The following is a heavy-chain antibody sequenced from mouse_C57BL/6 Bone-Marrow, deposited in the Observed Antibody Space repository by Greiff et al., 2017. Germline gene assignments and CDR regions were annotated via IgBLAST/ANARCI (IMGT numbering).Heavy chain of an antibody. CDR1: GFTFSSYA. J-gene: IGHJ3*01. Sequence: EVKLVESGAGLVKPGGSLKLSCAASGFTFSSYAMSWVRQTPEKRLEWVAYISSGGDYIYYADTVKGRFPISRDNARNTLYLQMSSLKSEETAIYYGTRDLNYGSSPGFAYWGQGTLVTVSA. CDR3: TRDLNYGSSPGFAY. V-gene: IGHV5-9-1*02. CDR2: ISSGGDYI. D-gene: IGHD1-1*01.